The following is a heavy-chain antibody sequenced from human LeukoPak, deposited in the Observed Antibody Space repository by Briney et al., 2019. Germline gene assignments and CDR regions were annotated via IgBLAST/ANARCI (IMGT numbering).Heavy chain of an antibody. Sequence: PGRSLRLSCEASGFTFSSHGMHWVRQAPGKGLEWVAVIWYDGSYKYYADSVKGRFTISRGNAKNTLFLQMNSLRAEDTAVYYCARDNNWNYPDYWGQGTLVTVSS. CDR1: GFTFSSHG. J-gene: IGHJ4*02. D-gene: IGHD1-7*01. V-gene: IGHV3-33*08. CDR2: IWYDGSYK. CDR3: ARDNNWNYPDY.